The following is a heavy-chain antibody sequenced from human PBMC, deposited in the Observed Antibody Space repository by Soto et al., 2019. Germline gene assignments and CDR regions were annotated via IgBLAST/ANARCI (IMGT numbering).Heavy chain of an antibody. D-gene: IGHD3-3*01. CDR2: ISVYNSNA. Sequence: QVQLVQSGVEVKKPGASVTVSCKASGYNFLSYGVSWARQAPGQGLEWMGWISVYNSNANYAQQFHGRVTMTSDTSTNTAYLELRGLRSDDTAVYYCARGNRSGYYITYPDYWGQGTLVVVSS. J-gene: IGHJ4*02. CDR3: ARGNRSGYYITYPDY. V-gene: IGHV1-18*04. CDR1: GYNFLSYG.